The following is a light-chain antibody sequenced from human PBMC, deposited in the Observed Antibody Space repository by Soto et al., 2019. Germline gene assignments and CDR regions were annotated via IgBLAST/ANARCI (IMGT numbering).Light chain of an antibody. CDR2: WAS. J-gene: IGKJ4*01. CDR1: QSVLYRSNSKNY. V-gene: IGKV4-1*01. Sequence: DIVMTQSPDSLAVSLGERATINCKSSQSVLYRSNSKNYLAWYQQKPGQPPRLLIYWASTRESGVPDRFSGSGSGTDFTLTISSLQAEDVAFYYCQQYYSTPLTFGGGTKVEIK. CDR3: QQYYSTPLT.